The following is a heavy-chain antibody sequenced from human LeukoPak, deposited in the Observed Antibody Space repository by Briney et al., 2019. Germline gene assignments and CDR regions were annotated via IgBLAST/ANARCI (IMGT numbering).Heavy chain of an antibody. D-gene: IGHD4-17*01. V-gene: IGHV3-23*01. Sequence: PGRSLRLSCAASGFTFSKYAMSWVRQAPGKGLEWVSAISPSDGNTFYADSVKGRLTISRDNSKNTLSLQMNSLRAEDTALYYCAKDSSVPYGITDWGQGTLVTVSS. J-gene: IGHJ4*02. CDR2: ISPSDGNT. CDR3: AKDSSVPYGITD. CDR1: GFTFSKYA.